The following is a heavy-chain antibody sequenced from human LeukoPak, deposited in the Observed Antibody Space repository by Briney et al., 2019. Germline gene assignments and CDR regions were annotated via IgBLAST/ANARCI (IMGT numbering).Heavy chain of an antibody. Sequence: ASVKVSCKAYGYTFTGFYIHWIRQAPGQGLEWMGWINPKSGDTNYALKFLGRVTVTRDTSVSTAYMELSRLKSDDTAVYYCARGIDEYWGQGTLVTVSS. J-gene: IGHJ4*02. V-gene: IGHV1-2*02. CDR3: ARGIDEY. CDR2: INPKSGDT. CDR1: GYTFTGFY.